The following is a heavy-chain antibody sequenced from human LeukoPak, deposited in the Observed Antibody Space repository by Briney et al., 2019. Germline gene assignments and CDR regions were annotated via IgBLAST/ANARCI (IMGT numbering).Heavy chain of an antibody. J-gene: IGHJ4*02. D-gene: IGHD6-19*01. V-gene: IGHV3-23*01. CDR1: GFTFSSYA. Sequence: GGSLRLSCAASGFTFSSYAMSWVRQAPGKGLEWVSGVSRSGVGTYYADSVKGRFAISRDNSKNTLYLQMNSLRAEDTAVYYCAKGSLYSSGCYDYWGQGTLVTVSS. CDR2: VSRSGVGT. CDR3: AKGSLYSSGCYDY.